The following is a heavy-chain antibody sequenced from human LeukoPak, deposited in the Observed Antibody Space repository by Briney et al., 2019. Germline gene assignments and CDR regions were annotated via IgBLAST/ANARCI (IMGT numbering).Heavy chain of an antibody. CDR2: INSGGDYK. J-gene: IGHJ4*02. CDR1: GFTFNTFN. CDR3: ARGHYDVLASSYKWTPDY. V-gene: IGHV3-21*01. Sequence: GGSLRLSCASSGFTFNTFNMKWFRPAPGKGLEWVSSINSGGDYKYYADSVKGRFTTSRDNAKNSLSLQLNTLRVEDTAIYYCARGHYDVLASSYKWTPDYWGQGTLVTVSS. D-gene: IGHD3-9*01.